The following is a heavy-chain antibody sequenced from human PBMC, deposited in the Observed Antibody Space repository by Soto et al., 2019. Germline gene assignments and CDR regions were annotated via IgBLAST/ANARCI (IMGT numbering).Heavy chain of an antibody. Sequence: PSETLSLTCAVYGGSFSGYYWSWIRQPPGKGLEWIGEINHSGSTNYNPSLKSRVTISVDTSKNQSSLKLSSVTAADTAVYYCARVSSWDDAFDIWGQGTMVTVSS. V-gene: IGHV4-34*01. CDR3: ARVSSWDDAFDI. CDR1: GGSFSGYY. J-gene: IGHJ3*02. CDR2: INHSGST. D-gene: IGHD6-13*01.